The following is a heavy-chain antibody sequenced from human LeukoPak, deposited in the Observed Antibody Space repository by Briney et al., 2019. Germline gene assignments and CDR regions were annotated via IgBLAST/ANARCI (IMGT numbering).Heavy chain of an antibody. Sequence: PGGSLRLSCAASGFTFSSYAMHWVRQAPGKGLEWVAVISYDGSNKYYADSVKGRFTISRDNSKNTLYLQMNSLRAEDTAVYYCASHYYDSSGWSYYYFDYWGQGTLDTVSS. CDR2: ISYDGSNK. V-gene: IGHV3-30-3*01. D-gene: IGHD3-22*01. J-gene: IGHJ4*02. CDR3: ASHYYDSSGWSYYYFDY. CDR1: GFTFSSYA.